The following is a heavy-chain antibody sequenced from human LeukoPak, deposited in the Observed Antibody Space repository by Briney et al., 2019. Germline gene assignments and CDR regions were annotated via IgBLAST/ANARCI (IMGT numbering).Heavy chain of an antibody. CDR3: ARDSGPQYAFDI. CDR2: IIPIFGTA. J-gene: IGHJ3*02. CDR1: GGTFSSYA. V-gene: IGHV1-69*13. Sequence: ASVKVSCKASGGTFSSYAISWVRQAPGQGLEWMGGIIPIFGTANYAQKFQGRVTITADESTSTAYMELSSLRSEDTAVYHCARDSGPQYAFDIWGQGTMVTVSS. D-gene: IGHD3-10*01.